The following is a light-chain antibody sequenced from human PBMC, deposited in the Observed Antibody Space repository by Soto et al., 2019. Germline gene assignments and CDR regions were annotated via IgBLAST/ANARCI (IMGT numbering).Light chain of an antibody. Sequence: IQLTQSPSTLPASVGDTVTITCRASRSISNWLAWYQQRPGIAPKLLIFDASILQSGVPSRFSGSGSGTEFTLSISRLQTDDFATYYCQQYGSFSPITFGGGTKVDIK. CDR1: RSISNW. CDR3: QQYGSFSPIT. V-gene: IGKV1-5*01. CDR2: DAS. J-gene: IGKJ4*01.